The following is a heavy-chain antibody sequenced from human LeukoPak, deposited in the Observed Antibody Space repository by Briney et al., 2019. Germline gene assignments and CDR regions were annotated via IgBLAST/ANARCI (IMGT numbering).Heavy chain of an antibody. J-gene: IGHJ6*03. CDR2: INHSGST. D-gene: IGHD1-26*01. Sequence: PSETLSLTCAVYGGSFSGYYWSWIRQPPGKGLEWIGEINHSGSTNYNPSLMSRVLISVDTSKNQFSLNLSSVTAADTAVYYCARGATWVYYMDVWGKGTTVTMSS. CDR1: GGSFSGYY. CDR3: ARGATWVYYMDV. V-gene: IGHV4-34*01.